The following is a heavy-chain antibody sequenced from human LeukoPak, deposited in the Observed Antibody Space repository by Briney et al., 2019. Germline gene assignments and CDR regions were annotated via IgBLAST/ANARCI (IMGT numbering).Heavy chain of an antibody. CDR3: ARVSFLYAGYYYYYYMDV. Sequence: PGGSLRLSCAASGFTFSTYWMSWVRQAPGKGLEWVANIKQDGSEKYYVDSVKGRFTISRDNAKNSLYLQMNSLRAEDTAVYYCARVSFLYAGYYYYYYMDVWGKGTTVTVSS. D-gene: IGHD2-8*01. CDR2: IKQDGSEK. V-gene: IGHV3-7*01. J-gene: IGHJ6*03. CDR1: GFTFSTYW.